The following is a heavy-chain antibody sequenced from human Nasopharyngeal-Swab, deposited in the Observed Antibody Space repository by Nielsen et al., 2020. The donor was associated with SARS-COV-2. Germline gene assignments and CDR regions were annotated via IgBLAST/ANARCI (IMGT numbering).Heavy chain of an antibody. J-gene: IGHJ5*02. V-gene: IGHV1-18*01. CDR2: IRIYSGNT. D-gene: IGHD3-10*01. CDR1: GYSFISCG. Sequence: ASVKISCKASGYSFISCGISWVRQAPVQGLEWMGCIRIYSGNTQYAQKFQGRVTLTTDTSTSTAYMELRNLRSDDTAVYYCARDHSAEGSNNWFDPWGQGTLVTVSS. CDR3: ARDHSAEGSNNWFDP.